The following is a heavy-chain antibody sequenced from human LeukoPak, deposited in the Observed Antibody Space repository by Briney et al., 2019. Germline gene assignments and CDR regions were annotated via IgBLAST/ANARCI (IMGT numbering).Heavy chain of an antibody. Sequence: SETLSLTCTVSGGSISSSSYYWGWIRQPPGKGLEWIGSIYYSGSTYYNPSLKSRVTISVDTSKNQFSLKLSSVTAADTAVYYCARSVGGGMIPFDYWGQGTLVTVSS. D-gene: IGHD3-16*01. J-gene: IGHJ4*02. CDR3: ARSVGGGMIPFDY. CDR1: GGSISSSSYY. V-gene: IGHV4-39*07. CDR2: IYYSGST.